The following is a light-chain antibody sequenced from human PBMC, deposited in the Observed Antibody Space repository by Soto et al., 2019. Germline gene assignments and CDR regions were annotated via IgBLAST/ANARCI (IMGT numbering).Light chain of an antibody. CDR2: EVT. V-gene: IGLV2-14*01. CDR3: SSYTGRNTA. Sequence: QSALTQPASVSGSPGQSITISCTGTSSDIGSYNYVSWYQQHPGKAPKLLIFEVTHRPSGVSNRFSGSKSGNTASLTISGLQTEDEADYYCSSYTGRNTAFGGGTKLTVL. CDR1: SSDIGSYNY. J-gene: IGLJ3*02.